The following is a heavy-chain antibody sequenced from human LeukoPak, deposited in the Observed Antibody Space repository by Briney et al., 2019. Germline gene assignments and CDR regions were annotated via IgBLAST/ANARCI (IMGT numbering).Heavy chain of an antibody. CDR3: AGISGWDINYYYYYGMDV. CDR1: GYTFTSYG. CDR2: ISAYNGNT. D-gene: IGHD6-19*01. V-gene: IGHV1-18*01. Sequence: ASVKVSCKASGYTFTSYGISWVRQVPGQGLEWMGWISAYNGNTNYAQKLQGRVTMTTDTSTSTAYMELRSLRSDDTAVYYCAGISGWDINYYYYYGMDVWGQGTTVTVSS. J-gene: IGHJ6*02.